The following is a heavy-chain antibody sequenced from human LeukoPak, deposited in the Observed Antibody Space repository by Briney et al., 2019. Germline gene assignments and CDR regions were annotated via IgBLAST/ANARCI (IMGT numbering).Heavy chain of an antibody. D-gene: IGHD4-17*01. V-gene: IGHV3-21*01. Sequence: GGSLRLSCAASGFTFSSYSMNWVRQAPGKGLEWVSAIGSSGTYIYYADSVKGRFIISRDNAKNSLSLQMNSLRAEDTAVYYCLPTAEKIDSWGQGTLVTVSS. J-gene: IGHJ4*02. CDR1: GFTFSSYS. CDR3: LPTAEKIDS. CDR2: IGSSGTYI.